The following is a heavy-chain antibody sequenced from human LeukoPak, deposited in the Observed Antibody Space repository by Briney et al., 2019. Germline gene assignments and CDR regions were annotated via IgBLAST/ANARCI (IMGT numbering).Heavy chain of an antibody. CDR1: GGTFSSYA. D-gene: IGHD2-21*02. J-gene: IGHJ5*02. CDR2: IIPIFGTA. CDR3: ARTTCGGDCYSGWFDP. Sequence: ASVKVSCKASGGTFSSYANSWVRQAPGQGLEWMGGIIPIFGTANYAQKFQGRVTITADESTSTAYMELSSLRSEDTAVYYCARTTCGGDCYSGWFDPWGQGTLVTVSS. V-gene: IGHV1-69*13.